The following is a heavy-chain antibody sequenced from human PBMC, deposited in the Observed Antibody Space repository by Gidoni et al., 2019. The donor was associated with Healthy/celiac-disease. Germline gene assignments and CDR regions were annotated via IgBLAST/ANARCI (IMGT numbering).Heavy chain of an antibody. CDR1: GFTFSNAW. J-gene: IGHJ5*02. V-gene: IGHV3-15*01. D-gene: IGHD2-2*01. CDR2: IKSKTDGGTT. CDR3: FVVGSGEWFDP. Sequence: EVQLVESGGGLVKPGGSLRLSCSASGFTFSNAWMRWVRQAPGKGLEWVGRIKSKTDGGTTDYAAPVKGRFTISRDDSKNTLYLQMNSLKTEDTAVYYCFVVGSGEWFDPWGQGTLVTVSS.